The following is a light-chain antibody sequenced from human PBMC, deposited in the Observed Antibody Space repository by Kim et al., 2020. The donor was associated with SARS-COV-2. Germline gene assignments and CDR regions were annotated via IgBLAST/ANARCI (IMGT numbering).Light chain of an antibody. Sequence: SSELTQPPSGSAAPGKTARITCGGNNIGSKSVYWYQQRPGQAPVLVVYGDSDRPSGIPERFSASISPNTATLTISRVEAGDEADYYCQVWDSRSDHMIFGGGTQLTVL. CDR1: NIGSKS. J-gene: IGLJ2*01. CDR2: GDS. CDR3: QVWDSRSDHMI. V-gene: IGLV3-21*03.